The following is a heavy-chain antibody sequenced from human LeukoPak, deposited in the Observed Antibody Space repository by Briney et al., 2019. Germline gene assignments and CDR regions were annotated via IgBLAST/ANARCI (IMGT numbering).Heavy chain of an antibody. CDR1: GFTFSSYA. CDR3: VKGQRYYDSSGYYSIEYFQH. J-gene: IGHJ1*01. Sequence: GGSLRLSCSASGFTFSSYAMHWVRQAPGKGPEYVSAISSNGGSTYYADSVKGRFTISRDNSKNTLYLQMSSLRAEDTAVYYCVKGQRYYDSSGYYSIEYFQHWGQGTLVTVSS. CDR2: ISSNGGST. D-gene: IGHD3-22*01. V-gene: IGHV3-64D*09.